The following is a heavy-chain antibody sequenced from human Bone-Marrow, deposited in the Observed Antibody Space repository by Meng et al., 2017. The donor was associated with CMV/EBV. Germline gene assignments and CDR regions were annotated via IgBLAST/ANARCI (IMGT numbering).Heavy chain of an antibody. CDR2: IYSGGST. CDR3: ARNWGSNWYFDL. D-gene: IGHD7-27*01. CDR1: GFTVSSNY. J-gene: IGHJ2*01. V-gene: IGHV3-53*01. Sequence: SCAASGFTVSSNYMSWGRQAPGKGLEWVSVIYSGGSTYYADSVKGRFTISRDNSKNTLYLQMNSLRAEDTAVYYCARNWGSNWYFDLWGRGTLVTVSS.